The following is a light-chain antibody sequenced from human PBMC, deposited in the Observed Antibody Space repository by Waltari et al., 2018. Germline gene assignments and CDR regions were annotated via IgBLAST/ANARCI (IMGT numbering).Light chain of an antibody. CDR2: KAS. J-gene: IGKJ2*01. Sequence: DIQMTQSPSTLSASVGDRVTITCRSSQNIDTWLAWYQQKPGKAPKLLIYKASTLESGVPSRVSGSGSGTEFSLTISSVQPDDFASYFCQQYNTYTYTFGQGTKLEIK. V-gene: IGKV1-5*03. CDR1: QNIDTW. CDR3: QQYNTYTYT.